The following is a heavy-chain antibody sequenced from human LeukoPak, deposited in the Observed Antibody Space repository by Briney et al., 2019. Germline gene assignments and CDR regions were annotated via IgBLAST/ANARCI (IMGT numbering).Heavy chain of an antibody. CDR3: AREGGSASSEVY. Sequence: SETLSLTCTVSAYPISSGYYWGWIRQPPGKGLEWIGSIFHGRNTYYNPSLKSRVTISVDTSKNQFSLKLNSVTAADTAVYYCAREGGSASSEVYWGQGTLVTVSS. D-gene: IGHD2-15*01. V-gene: IGHV4-38-2*02. J-gene: IGHJ4*02. CDR1: AYPISSGYY. CDR2: IFHGRNT.